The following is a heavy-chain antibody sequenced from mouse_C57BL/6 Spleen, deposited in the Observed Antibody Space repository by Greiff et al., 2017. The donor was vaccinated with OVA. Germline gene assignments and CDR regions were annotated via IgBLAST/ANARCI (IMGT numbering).Heavy chain of an antibody. CDR2: ISSGSSTI. CDR1: GFTFSDYG. D-gene: IGHD2-5*01. Sequence: EVKLMESGGGLVKPGGSLKLSCAASGFTFSDYGMHWVRQAPEKGLEWVAYISSGSSTIYYADTVKGRFTISRDNAKNTLFLQMTSLRSEDTAMYYCARRSYSNPFDYWGQGTTLTVSS. J-gene: IGHJ2*01. CDR3: ARRSYSNPFDY. V-gene: IGHV5-17*01.